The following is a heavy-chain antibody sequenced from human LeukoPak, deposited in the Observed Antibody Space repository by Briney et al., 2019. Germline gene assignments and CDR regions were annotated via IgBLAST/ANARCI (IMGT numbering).Heavy chain of an antibody. CDR2: ICSNDNNT. CDR3: AKGTSSSCYSAPNY. Sequence: GGSLRLSCAASGFMFSSNWMSWVRLAPGKGLEWVSAICSNDNNTYYANSVKGRFTISRDNSKNTLSLQLNSLRAEDTAVYYCAKGTSSSCYSAPNYWGQGTLVTVSS. CDR1: GFMFSSNW. V-gene: IGHV3-23*01. D-gene: IGHD2-15*01. J-gene: IGHJ4*02.